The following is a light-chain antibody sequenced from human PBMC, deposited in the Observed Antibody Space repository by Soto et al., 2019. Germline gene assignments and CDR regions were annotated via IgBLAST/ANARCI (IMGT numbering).Light chain of an antibody. CDR1: QSVSSEK. CDR2: GAS. V-gene: IGKV3-20*01. CDR3: QQYGSYLLT. Sequence: EILLTQSPGTLSLSPGERASLSCGASQSVSSEKLAWYQQKPGQAPRLLIFGASGRATGIPERFSGSGSGTDFRLTISRLEPEDSEVYYCQQYGSYLLTFGGGTKVDIK. J-gene: IGKJ4*01.